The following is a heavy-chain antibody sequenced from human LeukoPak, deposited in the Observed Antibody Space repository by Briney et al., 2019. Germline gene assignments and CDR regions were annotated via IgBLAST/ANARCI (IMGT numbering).Heavy chain of an antibody. Sequence: PSQTLSLTCAISGDIVSSNSAAWNWIRQSPSRGLEWLGRTYYRSKWYNDYAVSVKSRITINPDTSKNQFSLQLNSVTPEDTAVYYCARLLWFGELSFGYYYGVDVWGQGTTVTVSS. V-gene: IGHV6-1*01. D-gene: IGHD3-10*01. CDR2: TYYRSKWYN. CDR1: GDIVSSNSAA. CDR3: ARLLWFGELSFGYYYGVDV. J-gene: IGHJ6*02.